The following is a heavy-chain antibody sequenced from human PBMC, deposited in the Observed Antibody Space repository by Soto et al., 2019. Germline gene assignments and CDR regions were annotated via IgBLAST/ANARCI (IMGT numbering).Heavy chain of an antibody. J-gene: IGHJ6*02. CDR1: GFTFSSYG. CDR2: ISYDGSNK. Sequence: GGSLRPSCGASGFTFSSYGIHWVRQAPGKGLEWVAVISYDGSNKYYADSVKGRFTISRDNSKNTLYLQMNSLRAEDTAVYYCAKDVLRFLEWLAFYGMDVWGQGTTVTVSS. CDR3: AKDVLRFLEWLAFYGMDV. D-gene: IGHD3-3*01. V-gene: IGHV3-30*18.